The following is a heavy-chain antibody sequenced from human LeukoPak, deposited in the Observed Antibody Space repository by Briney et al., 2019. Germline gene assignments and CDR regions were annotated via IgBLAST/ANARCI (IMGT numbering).Heavy chain of an antibody. CDR3: ARPKDCSGGSCYYYGMDV. J-gene: IGHJ6*02. D-gene: IGHD2-15*01. V-gene: IGHV3-48*04. CDR2: ISSSSSTI. CDR1: GFTFSSYS. Sequence: GGSLRLSCAASGFTFSSYSMNWVRQAPGKGLEWVSYISSSSSTIYYADSVKGRFTISRDNAKNSLYLQMNSLRAEDTAVYYCARPKDCSGGSCYYYGMDVWGQGTTVTVSS.